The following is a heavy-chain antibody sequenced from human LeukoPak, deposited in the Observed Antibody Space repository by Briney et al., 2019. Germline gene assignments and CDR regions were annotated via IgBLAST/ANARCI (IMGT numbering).Heavy chain of an antibody. J-gene: IGHJ4*02. D-gene: IGHD3-10*01. V-gene: IGHV3-23*01. Sequence: AVPLRISCAAAGLSCSPYAIRWVGPDPCMGLEWVAGIAGGDDRFYADSVKGRFSISRDNSKNTVDLQMNSLRVEDTAVYYCAKGEGSSGDGYWGQGTLVTVSS. CDR1: GLSCSPYA. CDR2: IAGGDDR. CDR3: AKGEGSSGDGY.